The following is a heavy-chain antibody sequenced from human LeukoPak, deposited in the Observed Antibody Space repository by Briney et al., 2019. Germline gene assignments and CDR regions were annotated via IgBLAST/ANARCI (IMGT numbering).Heavy chain of an antibody. CDR2: ISFSGDII. CDR1: GFTFSGYE. Sequence: QSGGSLRLSCAASGFTFSGYEMNGVRQAPGRGLEWASYISFSGDIIHYADSVKGRFTVSRENTKNSLYLQMNSLRAEDTAVYYCARAVDPHRYDGSGFDQWGQGTLVTVSS. V-gene: IGHV3-48*03. D-gene: IGHD3-22*01. J-gene: IGHJ4*02. CDR3: ARAVDPHRYDGSGFDQ.